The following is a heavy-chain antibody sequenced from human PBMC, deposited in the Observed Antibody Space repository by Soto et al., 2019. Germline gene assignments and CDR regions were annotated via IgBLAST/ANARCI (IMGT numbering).Heavy chain of an antibody. V-gene: IGHV3-33*06. D-gene: IGHD6-13*01. J-gene: IGHJ6*02. Sequence: ESGGGVVQPGRSLRLSCAASWFTFCIYGMHWVRQAPGKGLEWVAVIWYDGSNKYYADSVKGRFTIYRDTSKNTLYLQVNSLRAEDTAVYYCAKDRSSSLDGMDVWGQGTTVTVSS. CDR1: WFTFCIYG. CDR2: IWYDGSNK. CDR3: AKDRSSSLDGMDV.